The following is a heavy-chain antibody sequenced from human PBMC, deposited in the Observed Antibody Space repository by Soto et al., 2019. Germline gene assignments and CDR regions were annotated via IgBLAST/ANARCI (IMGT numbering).Heavy chain of an antibody. J-gene: IGHJ3*02. V-gene: IGHV1-69*12. CDR2: IIPIFGTA. CDR1: GGTFSSYA. CDR3: ARDPPKYNWNDVAFDI. Sequence: QVQLVQSGAEVKKPGSSVKVSCKASGGTFSSYAISWVRQAPGQGLEWMGGIIPIFGTANYAQKFQGRVTITADESTSTAYMELSSLRSEDTAVYYCARDPPKYNWNDVAFDIWGQGTMVTVSS. D-gene: IGHD1-1*01.